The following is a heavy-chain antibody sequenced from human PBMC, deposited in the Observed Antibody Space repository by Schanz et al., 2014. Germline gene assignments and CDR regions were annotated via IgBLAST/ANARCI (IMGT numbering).Heavy chain of an antibody. CDR2: LSGSGGST. CDR3: AREQIMAAAGLVDY. CDR1: GFTFSSYA. V-gene: IGHV3-23*01. Sequence: EVQLLESGGGLVQPGGSLRLSCAASGFTFSSYAMSWVRQAPGKGLEWVSALSGSGGSTYYADSVKGRFTISRDNSKNTLYLQMNSLRAEDTSVYYCAREQIMAAAGLVDYWGHGTLVTVSS. D-gene: IGHD6-13*01. J-gene: IGHJ4*01.